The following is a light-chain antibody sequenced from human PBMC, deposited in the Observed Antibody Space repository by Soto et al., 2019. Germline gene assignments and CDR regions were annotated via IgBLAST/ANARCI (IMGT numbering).Light chain of an antibody. J-gene: IGLJ1*01. Sequence: QSALTQPRSVSGSPGQSVTISCTGTSSDVGGYNYVSWYQQHPGKAPKLMIYDVSKRPSGVPDRFSGSKSGNTASLTISGLQAEDEAEYYCSLYTTASTYVFGTGTKVTV. V-gene: IGLV2-11*01. CDR2: DVS. CDR1: SSDVGGYNY. CDR3: SLYTTASTYV.